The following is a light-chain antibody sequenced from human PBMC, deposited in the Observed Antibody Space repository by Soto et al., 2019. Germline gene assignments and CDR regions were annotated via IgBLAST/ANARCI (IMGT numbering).Light chain of an antibody. J-gene: IGKJ5*01. CDR3: QQYNNLLIT. V-gene: IGKV3-15*01. CDR2: GAS. CDR1: QSVSSN. Sequence: EIVMTQSPDTLSVSPGERATLSCRASQSVSSNLASYQQKPGQAPRLLIYGASTRATGIPARFSGSGSGTEFTLTISSLQSEDFAVYYCQQYNNLLITFGQGTRPEIK.